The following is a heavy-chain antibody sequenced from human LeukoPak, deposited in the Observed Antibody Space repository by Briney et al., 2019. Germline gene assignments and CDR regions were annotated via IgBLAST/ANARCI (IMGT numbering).Heavy chain of an antibody. CDR1: GFTFSSYG. V-gene: IGHV3-30*02. D-gene: IGHD6-19*01. Sequence: GGSLRLSCAASGFTFSSYGMHWVRQAPGKGLEWVAFIRYDGSNKYYADSVKGRFTISRDNSKNTLYLQMNSLRAEDTAVYYCAKEAYSSGWYWLDYWGQGTLVTVSP. CDR2: IRYDGSNK. J-gene: IGHJ4*02. CDR3: AKEAYSSGWYWLDY.